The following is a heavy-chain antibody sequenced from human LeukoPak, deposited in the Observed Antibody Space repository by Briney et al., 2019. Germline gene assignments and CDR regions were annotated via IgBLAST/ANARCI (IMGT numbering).Heavy chain of an antibody. CDR2: IYYSGST. Sequence: SETLSLTCTVSGGSISSSSYYWGWIRQPPGKGLEWIGSIYYSGSTYYNPSLKSRVTISVDTSKNQLSLKLSSVTAADTAVYYCAHYDFWSGYYVYWGQGTLVTVSS. V-gene: IGHV4-39*01. CDR1: GGSISSSSYY. J-gene: IGHJ4*02. D-gene: IGHD3-3*01. CDR3: AHYDFWSGYYVY.